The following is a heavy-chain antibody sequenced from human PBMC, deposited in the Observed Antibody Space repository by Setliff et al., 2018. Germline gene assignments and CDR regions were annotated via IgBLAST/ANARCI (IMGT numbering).Heavy chain of an antibody. CDR2: IYYSGST. CDR3: ARDRAARPPNSYYYYMDV. Sequence: PSETLSLTCTVSGGSISSSSYYWGWIRQPPGKGLEWIGSIYYSGSTYYNPSLKSRVTISVDTSKNQFSLKLSSVTAADTAVYYCARDRAARPPNSYYYYMDVWGKGTTVTVSS. J-gene: IGHJ6*03. CDR1: GGSISSSSYY. D-gene: IGHD6-6*01. V-gene: IGHV4-39*02.